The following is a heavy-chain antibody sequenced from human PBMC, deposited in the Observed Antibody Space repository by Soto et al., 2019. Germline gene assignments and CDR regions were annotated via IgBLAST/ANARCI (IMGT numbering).Heavy chain of an antibody. V-gene: IGHV1-2*04. CDR2: INPKSGGT. D-gene: IGHD2-8*01. CDR3: ARGDSTDCSNGVCSFFYNHDMDV. CDR1: GYSFTDYH. J-gene: IGHJ6*02. Sequence: ASVKVSCKASGYSFTDYHIHWVRQAPGQGLECRGLINPKSGGTSTAQKSQGWVTMTTDTSISTASMELTRLTSDDTAIYYCARGDSTDCSNGVCSFFYNHDMDVWGQGTTVTVS.